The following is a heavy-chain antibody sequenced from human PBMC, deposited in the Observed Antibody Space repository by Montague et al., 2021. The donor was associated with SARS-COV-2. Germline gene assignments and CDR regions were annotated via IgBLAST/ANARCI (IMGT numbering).Heavy chain of an antibody. CDR3: ARATSVRGAVSWFDP. CDR1: GGSISSHF. Sequence: SETLSLTCTVSGGSISSHFWSFIRQPPGKGLEWIGYINSNGGTNDNPSPRSRLTTSVDTSKNQFSLQLRSMTPADTAVYFCARATSVRGAVSWFDPWGQGILVTVSS. D-gene: IGHD3-10*01. CDR2: INSNGGT. V-gene: IGHV4-59*11. J-gene: IGHJ5*02.